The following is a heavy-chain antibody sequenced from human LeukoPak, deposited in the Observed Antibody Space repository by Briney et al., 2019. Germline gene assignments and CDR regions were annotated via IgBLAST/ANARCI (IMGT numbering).Heavy chain of an antibody. CDR1: GYSFTAYF. V-gene: IGHV1-46*01. J-gene: IGHJ4*02. CDR3: ARLYPYYYDDNGDPPFDY. D-gene: IGHD3-22*01. Sequence: GASVKVSCKASGYSFTAYFIHWVRQAPGQGFECMGIVNPSGDGTTYAQKFQGRVTMTGDTSTSTVYMELSSLTSEDTAMYYCARLYPYYYDDNGDPPFDYWGQGTLVTVSS. CDR2: VNPSGDGT.